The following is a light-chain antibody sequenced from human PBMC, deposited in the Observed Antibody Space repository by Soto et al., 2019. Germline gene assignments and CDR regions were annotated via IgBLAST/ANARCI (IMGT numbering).Light chain of an antibody. Sequence: SYELTQPPSVSVAPGQTARITCGGNNIGGKSVHWYQQKPGQAPVLVVYDDRDRPSGIPERFSGSNSGNTATLTISRVGAGDEADYYCQVWENYVFGPGTKLTVL. CDR1: NIGGKS. CDR2: DDR. CDR3: QVWENYV. V-gene: IGLV3-21*02. J-gene: IGLJ1*01.